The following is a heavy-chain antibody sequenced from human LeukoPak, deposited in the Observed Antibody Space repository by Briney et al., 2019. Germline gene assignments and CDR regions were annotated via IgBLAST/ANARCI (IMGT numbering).Heavy chain of an antibody. J-gene: IGHJ4*02. Sequence: GGSLRLSCAASGFTFSSYGMHWVRQAPGKGLGWVAVISYDGSNKYYADSVKGRFTISRDNSKNTLYLQMNSLRAGDTAVYYCAKWSSAYCGGDCYPYYFDYWGQGTLVTVSS. CDR3: AKWSSAYCGGDCYPYYFDY. CDR2: ISYDGSNK. V-gene: IGHV3-30*18. D-gene: IGHD2-21*02. CDR1: GFTFSSYG.